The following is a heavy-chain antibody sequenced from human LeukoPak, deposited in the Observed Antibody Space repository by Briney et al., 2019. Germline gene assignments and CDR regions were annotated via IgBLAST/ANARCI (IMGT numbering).Heavy chain of an antibody. CDR2: INTNTGDP. D-gene: IGHD2/OR15-2a*01. CDR1: GYTFTSHF. CDR3: ARGNIVALEGGGTALEDWDDTYDI. Sequence: ASVNVSCKACGYTFTSHFMHWVRQAPGQGREWMGWINTNTGDPTYAQGFTGRFVFSLDTSVSTAHLQISSLKPEDTAVYFCARGNIVALEGGGTALEDWDDTYDIWGRGTMLTVSS. V-gene: IGHV7-4-1*02. J-gene: IGHJ3*02.